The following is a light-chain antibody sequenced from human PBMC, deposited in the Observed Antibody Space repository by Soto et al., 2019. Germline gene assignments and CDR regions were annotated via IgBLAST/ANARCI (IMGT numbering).Light chain of an antibody. Sequence: QSVLTQPPSASGTPGQRVAISCSGSSANIGGNSVNWYQQLPGTAPKLVTYSNNQRPSGVPDRFSGSKSGTSASLAIGGLRSEDEADYYCAAWDDSLSGYVFGTGTKLTVL. CDR2: SNN. V-gene: IGLV1-44*01. J-gene: IGLJ1*01. CDR3: AAWDDSLSGYV. CDR1: SANIGGNS.